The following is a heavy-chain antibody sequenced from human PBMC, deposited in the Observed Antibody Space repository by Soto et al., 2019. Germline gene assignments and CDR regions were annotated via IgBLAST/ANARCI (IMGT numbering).Heavy chain of an antibody. CDR1: GGSFSGYY. CDR2: INHSGST. Sequence: PSETLSLTCAVYGGSFSGYYWSWIRQPPGKGLEWIGEINHSGSTNYNPSLKSRVTISVDTSKNQFSLRLTSVTAADTAVYYCARGSCTGGACEGAVDVWGRGTTVTVSS. D-gene: IGHD2-8*02. V-gene: IGHV4-34*01. J-gene: IGHJ6*02. CDR3: ARGSCTGGACEGAVDV.